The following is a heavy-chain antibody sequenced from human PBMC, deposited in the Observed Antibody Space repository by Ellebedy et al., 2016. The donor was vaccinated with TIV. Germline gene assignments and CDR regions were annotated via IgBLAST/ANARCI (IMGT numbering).Heavy chain of an antibody. CDR1: GFTFSSYA. V-gene: IGHV3-30-3*01. CDR2: ISYDGSNK. J-gene: IGHJ4*02. D-gene: IGHD1-14*01. Sequence: GGSLRLSXAASGFTFSSYAMHWVRQAPGKGLEWVAVISYDGSNKYYADSVKGRFTISRDNSKNTLYLQMNSLRAEDTAVYYCARGDRVNVFDYWGQGTLVTVSS. CDR3: ARGDRVNVFDY.